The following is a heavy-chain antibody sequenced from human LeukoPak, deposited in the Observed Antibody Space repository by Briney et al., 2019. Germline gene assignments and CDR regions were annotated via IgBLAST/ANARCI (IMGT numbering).Heavy chain of an antibody. D-gene: IGHD2-2*01. CDR1: GGTLSSYA. J-gene: IGHJ4*02. CDR2: IIPTFGTA. V-gene: IGHV1-69*05. CDR3: AKYSGRHCSSTSCALDY. Sequence: GASAKVSCKASGGTLSSYAISWVRQAPGQGLEWMGRIIPTFGTANYAQKFQGRVTITTDESTSTAYMELSSLRSEDTAVYYCAKYSGRHCSSTSCALDYWGQGTLVTVSS.